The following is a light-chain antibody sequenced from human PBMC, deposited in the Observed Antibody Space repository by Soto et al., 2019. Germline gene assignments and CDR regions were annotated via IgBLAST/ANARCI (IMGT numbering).Light chain of an antibody. J-gene: IGKJ2*01. CDR3: QQYGSSPLYT. CDR2: GAS. CDR1: QSVSTNN. V-gene: IGKV3-20*01. Sequence: EIVLTQSPGTLALSPGERATLSCRASQSVSTNNLAWYQRKPGQAPRLLIYGASSRATGIPDRFSGSGSGTDFTLTISRLEPEDFAVYYCQQYGSSPLYTFGQGTKLEIK.